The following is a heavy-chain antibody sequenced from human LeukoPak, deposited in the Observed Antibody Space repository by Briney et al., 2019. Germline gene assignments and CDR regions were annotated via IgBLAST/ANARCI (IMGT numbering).Heavy chain of an antibody. CDR3: ARGREYQLLYRGAWFDP. J-gene: IGHJ5*02. D-gene: IGHD2-2*02. V-gene: IGHV1-2*06. CDR1: GYTFTGYY. CDR2: INPNSGGT. Sequence: ASVKVSCKASGYTFTGYYMHWVRQAPGQGLEWMGRINPNSGGTNYAQKFQGRVTMTRDTSISTAHMELSGLRSDDTAVYYCARGREYQLLYRGAWFDPWGQGTLVTVSS.